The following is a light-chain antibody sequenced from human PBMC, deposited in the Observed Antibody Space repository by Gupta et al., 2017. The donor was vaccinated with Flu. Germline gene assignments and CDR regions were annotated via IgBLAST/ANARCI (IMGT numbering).Light chain of an antibody. J-gene: IGKJ1*01. CDR1: PSVSSN. Sequence: EIVMTQSPATLSVYPGERATLSCRASPSVSSNLAWYQQKPGQAPRLLMYGASTRATGIPARFSGSGSGTEFTLTISSLQSEDFAVYYCQQYNNWPWTFGQGTKVEIK. V-gene: IGKV3-15*01. CDR3: QQYNNWPWT. CDR2: GAS.